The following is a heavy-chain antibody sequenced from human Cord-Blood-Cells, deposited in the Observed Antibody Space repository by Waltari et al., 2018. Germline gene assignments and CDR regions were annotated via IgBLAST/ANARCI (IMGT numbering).Heavy chain of an antibody. Sequence: QVQLVQSGAEVKKPGASVKVSCKASGYTFTGYYMHWVRQAPGQGLEWMGWINPNSGGTNDAQKCQGRVTMTRDTSISTAYMELSRLRSDDTAVYYCAREDIVVVPDAFDIWGQGTMVTVSS. CDR3: AREDIVVVPDAFDI. J-gene: IGHJ3*02. V-gene: IGHV1-2*02. CDR2: INPNSGGT. CDR1: GYTFTGYY. D-gene: IGHD2-2*01.